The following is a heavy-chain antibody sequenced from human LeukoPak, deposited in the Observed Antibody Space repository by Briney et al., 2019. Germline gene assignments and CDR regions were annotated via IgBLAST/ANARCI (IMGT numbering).Heavy chain of an antibody. J-gene: IGHJ1*01. Sequence: SETLSLTCAVYGGSFSGYYWSWIRQPPGKGLEWIGEINHSGSTNYNPSLKSRVTISVDTSKNQFSLKLSSVTAADTAVYYCARVSYDFWSAYYRPVECFQHWGQGTLVTVSS. CDR3: ARVSYDFWSAYYRPVECFQH. V-gene: IGHV4-34*01. CDR2: INHSGST. D-gene: IGHD3-3*01. CDR1: GGSFSGYY.